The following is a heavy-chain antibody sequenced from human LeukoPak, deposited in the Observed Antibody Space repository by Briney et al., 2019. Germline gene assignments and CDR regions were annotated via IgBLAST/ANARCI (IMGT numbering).Heavy chain of an antibody. V-gene: IGHV3-23*01. Sequence: GSLRLSCAASGFTFCNYAMNWVRQAPGKGLEWVSGVSGSGTYTFYTDSVKGRFTISRDNSKNTVFLQMNSLRAEDTAVYYCAKGYFSGNAAYYFYYMDVWGKGTTVTLSS. J-gene: IGHJ6*03. D-gene: IGHD4-23*01. CDR2: VSGSGTYT. CDR3: AKGYFSGNAAYYFYYMDV. CDR1: GFTFCNYA.